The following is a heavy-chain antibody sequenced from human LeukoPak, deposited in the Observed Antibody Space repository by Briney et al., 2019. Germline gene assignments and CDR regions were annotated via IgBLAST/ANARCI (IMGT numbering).Heavy chain of an antibody. V-gene: IGHV3-9*01. CDR1: GFTFDDYA. Sequence: PGRSLRLSCAASGFTFDDYAMHWVRQAPGKGLEWVSGISWNSGSIGYADSVKGRFTISRDNAKNSLYLQMNSLRAEDTAVYYCARTGGSSGWYFDYWGQGTLVTVSS. CDR2: ISWNSGSI. CDR3: ARTGGSSGWYFDY. D-gene: IGHD6-19*01. J-gene: IGHJ4*02.